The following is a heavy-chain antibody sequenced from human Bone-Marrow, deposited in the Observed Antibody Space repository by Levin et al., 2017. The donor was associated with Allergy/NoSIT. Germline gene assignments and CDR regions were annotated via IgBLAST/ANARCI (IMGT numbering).Heavy chain of an antibody. CDR1: GYNFIGYY. V-gene: IGHV1-2*02. CDR2: INPISGGT. D-gene: IGHD6-19*01. J-gene: IGHJ4*02. Sequence: PGASVKVSCKTSGYNFIGYYLHWVRQAPGQGLEWMGYINPISGGTKNAQDFQGRVTMTRDTSIGTSYMELSRLTSDDTAVYYCARDGGDIGMSVARAMYYFDYWGQGTQVTVSS. CDR3: ARDGGDIGMSVARAMYYFDY.